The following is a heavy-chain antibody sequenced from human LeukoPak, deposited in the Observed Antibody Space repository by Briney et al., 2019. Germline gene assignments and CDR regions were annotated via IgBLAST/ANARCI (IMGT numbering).Heavy chain of an antibody. V-gene: IGHV3-23*01. CDR1: GFTFSNYA. CDR3: AIVLNWAVAH. J-gene: IGHJ4*02. D-gene: IGHD6-19*01. Sequence: PGRSPRLSCAASGFTFSNYAMSWVRQAPGKGLEWVSGISGSGGSTYFADSVKGRFTISRDNSKNTLYLQMNSLRAEDTAVYYCAIVLNWAVAHWGQGTLVTVSS. CDR2: ISGSGGST.